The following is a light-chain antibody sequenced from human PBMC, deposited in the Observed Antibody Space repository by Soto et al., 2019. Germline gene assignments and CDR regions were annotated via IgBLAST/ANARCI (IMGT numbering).Light chain of an antibody. Sequence: QSALTQPASVSGSLGQSITISCTGTSSDVGAYNYVSWYQQQPGKAPKLMISEVSNRPSGVSNRFSGSKSGNTASLIISGLQAEDEADYYCCSFTSITTYVFGTGTKVTVL. V-gene: IGLV2-14*01. J-gene: IGLJ1*01. CDR3: CSFTSITTYV. CDR1: SSDVGAYNY. CDR2: EVS.